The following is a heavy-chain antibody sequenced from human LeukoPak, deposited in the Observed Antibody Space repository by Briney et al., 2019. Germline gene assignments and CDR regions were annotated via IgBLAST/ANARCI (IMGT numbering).Heavy chain of an antibody. CDR2: IRRDGTDK. CDR1: GLSFGDYW. CDR3: ARNLATVDSSWFDP. Sequence: GGSLRLSCAAFGLSFGDYWMSWVRQAPGKGLEWVAHIRRDGTDKRYVDSVKGRFTISRDNAKSSLFLQMNSLRAEDTAVYFCARNLATVDSSWFDPWGQGTLVTVSS. D-gene: IGHD6-13*01. J-gene: IGHJ5*02. V-gene: IGHV3-7*01.